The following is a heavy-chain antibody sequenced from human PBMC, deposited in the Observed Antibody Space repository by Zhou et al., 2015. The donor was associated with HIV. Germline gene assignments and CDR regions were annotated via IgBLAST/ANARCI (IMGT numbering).Heavy chain of an antibody. CDR2: IHPSGGST. CDR1: GYTFTSYY. D-gene: IGHD6-25*01. J-gene: IGHJ4*02. V-gene: IGHV1-46*01. Sequence: QVQLVQSGAEVKKPGASVKVSCKASGYTFTSYYIHWVRQAPGQGLEWMGIIHPSGGSTSYAQKFQGRVTMTRDTSTSTVYMDLSSLRSEDTAVYYCATDSGMTEFDYWGQGTLVTVSS. CDR3: ATDSGMTEFDY.